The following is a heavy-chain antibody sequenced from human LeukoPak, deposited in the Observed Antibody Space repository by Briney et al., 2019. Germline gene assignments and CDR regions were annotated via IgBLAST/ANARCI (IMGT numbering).Heavy chain of an antibody. J-gene: IGHJ4*02. V-gene: IGHV3-30-3*01. CDR1: GFTFSSYA. Sequence: GRSLRLSCAASGFTFSSYAMHWVRQAPGKGLEWVAVISYDGSNKYYADSVKGRFTISRDNSKNTLYLQMNSLRAKDTAVYYCARGRVTGTTVYWGQGTLVTVSS. CDR2: ISYDGSNK. CDR3: ARGRVTGTTVY. D-gene: IGHD1-20*01.